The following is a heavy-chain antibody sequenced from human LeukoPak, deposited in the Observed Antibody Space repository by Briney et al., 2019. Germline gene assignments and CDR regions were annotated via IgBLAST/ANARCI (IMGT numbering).Heavy chain of an antibody. CDR3: ARGRTGTAKPSFDY. CDR2: ISSNEGST. CDR1: GFTFSSYA. Sequence: GGSLRLSCAASGFTFSSYAMHWVRQAPGKGLEYVSAISSNEGSTYYANSVEGRFTISRDNSKNTLYLQMGSLRAEDMAVYYCARGRTGTAKPSFDYWGQGTLVTVSS. J-gene: IGHJ4*02. V-gene: IGHV3-64*01. D-gene: IGHD1-7*01.